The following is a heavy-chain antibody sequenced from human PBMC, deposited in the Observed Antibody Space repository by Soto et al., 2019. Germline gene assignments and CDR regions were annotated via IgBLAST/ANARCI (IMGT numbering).Heavy chain of an antibody. CDR1: GGSISSYY. CDR2: IYYSGST. V-gene: IGHV4-59*01. D-gene: IGHD3-3*01. Sequence: SETLSLTCTVSGGSISSYYWSWIRQPPGKGLEWIGYIYYSGSTNYNPSLKSRVTISVDTSKNQFSLKLSSVTAADTAVYYCARVVVPNSYYDFWSGRGYYYYYYMDVWGKGTTVTVSS. CDR3: ARVVVPNSYYDFWSGRGYYYYYYMDV. J-gene: IGHJ6*03.